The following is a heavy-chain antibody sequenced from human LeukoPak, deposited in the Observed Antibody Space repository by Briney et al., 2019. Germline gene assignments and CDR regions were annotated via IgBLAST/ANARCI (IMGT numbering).Heavy chain of an antibody. CDR1: GFTFSSYW. Sequence: GGSLRLSCAASGFTFSSYWMSWVRQAPGKGLEWVANIKQDGSEKYYVDSVKGRFTISRDSAKNSLYLQMNSLRAEDTAVYYCARDLQRSTAAIRRGYYYGMDVWGQGTTVTVSS. D-gene: IGHD2-2*01. J-gene: IGHJ6*02. V-gene: IGHV3-7*01. CDR2: IKQDGSEK. CDR3: ARDLQRSTAAIRRGYYYGMDV.